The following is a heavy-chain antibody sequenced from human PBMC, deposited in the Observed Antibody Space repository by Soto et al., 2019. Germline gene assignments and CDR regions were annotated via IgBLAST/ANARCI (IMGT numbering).Heavy chain of an antibody. Sequence: QVQLVESGGGVVQPGRSLRLSCAASGFTFSSYAMHWVRQAPGKGLEWVAVISYDGSNKYYADSVKGRFTISRDNSKNTLYLQMNSLRAEDTAVYYCARDHDYGGNFFDYWGQGTLVTVSS. D-gene: IGHD4-17*01. CDR2: ISYDGSNK. J-gene: IGHJ4*02. CDR1: GFTFSSYA. CDR3: ARDHDYGGNFFDY. V-gene: IGHV3-30-3*01.